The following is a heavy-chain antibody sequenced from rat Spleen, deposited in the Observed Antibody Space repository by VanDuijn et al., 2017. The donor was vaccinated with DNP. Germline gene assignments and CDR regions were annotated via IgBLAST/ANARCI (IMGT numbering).Heavy chain of an antibody. CDR2: INYSGAT. V-gene: IGHV3-1*01. D-gene: IGHD1-9*01. CDR1: GYSITSNY. CDR3: ARGTMGITTWYFDF. Sequence: EVQFQESGPGLVKSSQSLSLTCSVTGYSITSNYWAWIRKFPGNKMEWMGYINYSGATAYNPSLRSRISITRDTSKNQFFLQLNSVTTEDTATYYCARGTMGITTWYFDFWGPGTMVTVSS. J-gene: IGHJ1*01.